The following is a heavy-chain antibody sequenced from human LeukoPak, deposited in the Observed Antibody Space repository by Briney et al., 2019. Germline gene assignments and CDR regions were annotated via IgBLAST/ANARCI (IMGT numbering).Heavy chain of an antibody. CDR1: GFTFSSSD. J-gene: IGHJ6*03. CDR2: IRYDGSSK. CDR3: ARGYYYMDV. V-gene: IGHV3-30*02. Sequence: GGSLRLSCAASGFTFSSSDMYWVRQAPGKGLEWVAFIRYDGSSKYYADSVKGQFTISRDNSKNTLYLQMNSLRPKDAAVYYCARGYYYMDVWGKGTTVTVSS.